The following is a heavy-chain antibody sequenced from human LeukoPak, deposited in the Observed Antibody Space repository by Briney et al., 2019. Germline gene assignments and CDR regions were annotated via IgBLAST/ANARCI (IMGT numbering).Heavy chain of an antibody. CDR1: GGSISSSSYY. CDR2: IYYSGST. D-gene: IGHD3-10*01. Sequence: SETLSLTCTVSGGSISSSSYYWGWIRQPPGKGLEWIGSIYYSGSTYYNPSLKSRVTISVDTSKNQFSLKLSSVTAADTAVYYCARVSTYYGSGSYYSSGVIYFDYWGQGTLVTVSS. J-gene: IGHJ4*02. CDR3: ARVSTYYGSGSYYSSGVIYFDY. V-gene: IGHV4-39*07.